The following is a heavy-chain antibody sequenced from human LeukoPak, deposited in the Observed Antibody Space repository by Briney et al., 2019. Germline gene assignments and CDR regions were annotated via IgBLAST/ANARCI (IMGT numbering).Heavy chain of an antibody. J-gene: IGHJ4*02. CDR1: GFTLSSYA. V-gene: IGHV3-23*01. CDR3: AKGSYYDSSGSFYFDY. Sequence: GGSLRPSCAASGFTLSSYAMSWVRQAPGKGLEWVSGISGSGDNTYYADSVKGRFTISRDNSKNTLYVQVNSLGTEDTAAYYCAKGSYYDSSGSFYFDYWGQGTLVTVSS. CDR2: ISGSGDNT. D-gene: IGHD3-22*01.